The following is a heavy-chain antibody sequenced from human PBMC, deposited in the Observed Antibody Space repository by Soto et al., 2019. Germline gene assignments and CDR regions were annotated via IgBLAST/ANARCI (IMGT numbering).Heavy chain of an antibody. J-gene: IGHJ1*01. D-gene: IGHD6-13*01. V-gene: IGHV3-23*01. Sequence: PGGSLRLSCAASGFTFSSYAMSWVRQAPGKGLEWVSAISGSGGSTYYADSVKGRFTISRDNSKNTLYLQMNSLRAEDTAVYYCAKDVRSLQLVPEYFQHWGQGTLVTVSS. CDR2: ISGSGGST. CDR3: AKDVRSLQLVPEYFQH. CDR1: GFTFSSYA.